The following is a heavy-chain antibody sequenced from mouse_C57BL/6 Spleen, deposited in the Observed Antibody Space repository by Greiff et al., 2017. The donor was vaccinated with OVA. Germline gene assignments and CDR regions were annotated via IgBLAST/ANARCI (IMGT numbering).Heavy chain of an antibody. CDR1: GFTFSDYY. J-gene: IGHJ1*03. CDR3: ARVYYGNYDWYFDV. D-gene: IGHD2-1*01. Sequence: EVQVVESGGGLVQPGGSLKLSCAASGFTFSDYYMYWVRQTPEKRLEWVAYISNGGGSTYYPDTVKGRFTISRDNAKNTLYLQMSRLKSEDTAMYYGARVYYGNYDWYFDVWGTGTTVTVSS. V-gene: IGHV5-12*01. CDR2: ISNGGGST.